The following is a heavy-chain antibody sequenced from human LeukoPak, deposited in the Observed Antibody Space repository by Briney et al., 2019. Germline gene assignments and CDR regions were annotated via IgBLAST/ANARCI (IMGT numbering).Heavy chain of an antibody. V-gene: IGHV4-39*02. CDR1: SASISSGSFY. Sequence: SETLSLTCTVSSASISSGSFYRGWIRQPPGKGLEWIGNIYYSGTTYYNPSLKSRVTISVDTSKNHFSLKLSSVTATDTAVYYCASSTWYLNWFDPWGQGILVTVSS. CDR3: ASSTWYLNWFDP. CDR2: IYYSGTT. D-gene: IGHD6-13*01. J-gene: IGHJ5*02.